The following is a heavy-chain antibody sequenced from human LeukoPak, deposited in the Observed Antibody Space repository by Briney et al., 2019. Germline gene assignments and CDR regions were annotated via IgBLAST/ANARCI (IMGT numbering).Heavy chain of an antibody. CDR2: IKEDGSET. V-gene: IGHV3-7*01. CDR1: GFTFSTFW. CDR3: ARDPVAARGEFGY. D-gene: IGHD6-6*01. Sequence: GGSLRLSCAASGFTFSTFWVTWVRQAPGKGLEWVAHIKEDGSETYYVDSLKGRFTISRDNAKNSLYLQMNSLRAEDTAVYYCARDPVAARGEFGYWGQGTLVTVSS. J-gene: IGHJ4*02.